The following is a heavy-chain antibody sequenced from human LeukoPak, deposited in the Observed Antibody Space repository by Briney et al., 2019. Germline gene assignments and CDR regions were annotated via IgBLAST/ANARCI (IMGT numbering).Heavy chain of an antibody. CDR3: AGDRITGTPFDY. D-gene: IGHD1/OR15-1a*01. V-gene: IGHV1-8*02. J-gene: IGHJ4*02. CDR2: MNPNSGNT. CDR1: GGTFSSYT. Sequence: ASVKVSCKASGGTFSSYTINWVRQATGQGLEWMGWMNPNSGNTGYAQKFQGRVTMTRNTSISTAYMELSSLRSEDTAVYYCAGDRITGTPFDYWGQGTLVTVSS.